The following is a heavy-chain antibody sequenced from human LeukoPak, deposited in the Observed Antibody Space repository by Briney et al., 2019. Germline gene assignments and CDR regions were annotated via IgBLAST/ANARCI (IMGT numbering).Heavy chain of an antibody. D-gene: IGHD2-8*01. CDR2: INPGAGST. CDR1: GYTLSSYD. V-gene: IGHV1-46*01. Sequence: ASVKVSCKASGYTLSSYDMHWVRQAPGQGLEWMAIINPGAGSTDYARKFQGRVTVTRDTSTSTVYMELSSLTSEDTAVYYCARVPNWRYYLDYWGQGTLVTVSS. CDR3: ARVPNWRYYLDY. J-gene: IGHJ4*02.